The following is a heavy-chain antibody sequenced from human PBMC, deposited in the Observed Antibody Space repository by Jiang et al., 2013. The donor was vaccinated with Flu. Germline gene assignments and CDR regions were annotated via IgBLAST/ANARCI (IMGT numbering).Heavy chain of an antibody. CDR2: INPSGGST. J-gene: IGHJ6*02. D-gene: IGHD6-13*01. CDR1: GYTFTSYY. CDR3: ARDGNIAAENYYYGMDV. Sequence: VQLVESGAEVKKPGASVKVSCKASGYTFTSYYMHWVRQAPGRGLEWMGIINPSGGSTSYAQKFQGRVTMTRDTSTSTVYMELSSLRSEDTAVYYCARDGNIAAENYYYGMDVWGQGTTVTVSS. V-gene: IGHV1-46*01.